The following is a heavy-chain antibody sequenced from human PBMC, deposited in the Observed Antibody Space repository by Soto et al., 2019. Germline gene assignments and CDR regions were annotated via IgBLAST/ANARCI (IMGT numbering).Heavy chain of an antibody. V-gene: IGHV4-59*01. CDR1: GGSIRSYY. D-gene: IGHD3-3*01. CDR3: ARVGYYDFWSGHTGLFDY. Sequence: PSETLALTCTVSGGSIRSYYWSWIRQPPGKGLEWIGYIYYSGSTNYNPSLKSRVTISVDTSKNQFSLKLSSVTAADTAVYYCARVGYYDFWSGHTGLFDYWGQGTLVTVSS. CDR2: IYYSGST. J-gene: IGHJ4*02.